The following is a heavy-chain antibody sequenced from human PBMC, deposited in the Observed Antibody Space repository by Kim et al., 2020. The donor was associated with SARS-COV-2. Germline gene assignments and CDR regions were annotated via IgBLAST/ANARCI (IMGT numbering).Heavy chain of an antibody. V-gene: IGHV3-53*01. CDR2: IYSGGST. CDR3: AREDYGMDV. Sequence: GGSLRLSCAASGLTVSSNYMNWVRQAPGKGLEWVSDIYSGGSTSYADSAKGRFTIFRDNTKNTLYLQMNSLRAEDTAEYYCAREDYGMDVWGQGTPVTVSS. J-gene: IGHJ6*02. CDR1: GLTVSSNY.